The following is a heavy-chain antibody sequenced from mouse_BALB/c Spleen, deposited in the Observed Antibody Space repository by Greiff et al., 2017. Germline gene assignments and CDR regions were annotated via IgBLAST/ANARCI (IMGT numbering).Heavy chain of an antibody. CDR1: GYTFTSYW. V-gene: IGHV1S81*02. CDR2: INPSNGRT. Sequence: VQLQQPGAELVKPGASVKLSCKASGYTFTSYWMHWVKQRPGQGLEWIGEINPSNGRTNYNEKFKSKATLTVDKSSSTAYMQLSSLTSEDSAVYYCARRYALYAMDYWGQGTSVTVSS. J-gene: IGHJ4*01. CDR3: ARRYALYAMDY. D-gene: IGHD6-5*01.